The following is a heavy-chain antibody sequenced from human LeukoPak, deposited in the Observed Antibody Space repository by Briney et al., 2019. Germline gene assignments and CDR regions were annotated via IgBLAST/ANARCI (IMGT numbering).Heavy chain of an antibody. Sequence: SETLSLTCAVYGGSFSGYYWSWIRQPPGKGLEWIGEINHSGSTNYNPSLKSRVTISVDTSKNQFSLKLSSVTAADTAVYYCARELRYFDWSPSFDYWGQGTLVTVSS. J-gene: IGHJ4*02. D-gene: IGHD3-9*01. CDR1: GGSFSGYY. CDR3: ARELRYFDWSPSFDY. CDR2: INHSGST. V-gene: IGHV4-34*01.